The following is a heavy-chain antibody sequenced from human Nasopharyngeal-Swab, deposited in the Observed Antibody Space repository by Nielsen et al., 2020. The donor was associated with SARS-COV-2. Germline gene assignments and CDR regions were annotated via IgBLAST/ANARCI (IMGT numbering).Heavy chain of an antibody. V-gene: IGHV3-23*01. CDR2: VTGSGSTT. D-gene: IGHD2-15*01. CDR3: AKDRYCSGGACYFNGFDS. Sequence: GGSLRLSCAASGFTFDSYAMTWVRQAPGKGLEWVSSVTGSGSTTKYADSVKGRFTISRDNSNKKVYLQMHRLRAEDSAVFYCAKDRYCSGGACYFNGFDSWGQGTLVTVSS. CDR1: GFTFDSYA. J-gene: IGHJ4*02.